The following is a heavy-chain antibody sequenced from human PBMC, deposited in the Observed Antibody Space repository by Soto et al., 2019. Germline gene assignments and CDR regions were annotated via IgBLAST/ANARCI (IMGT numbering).Heavy chain of an antibody. Sequence: QITLKESGPTLVKPTQTLTLTCTFSGFSLSTSGVGVAWIRQPPGKALEWLALIYWDDDKRYRPSLESRLTITKDPSKNPVVLTMTHMDSVDTATYYCAYLPCSGGSCYWFSFSGMDVWGQGTTVTVSS. CDR1: GFSLSTSGVG. CDR2: IYWDDDK. J-gene: IGHJ6*02. CDR3: AYLPCSGGSCYWFSFSGMDV. D-gene: IGHD2-15*01. V-gene: IGHV2-5*02.